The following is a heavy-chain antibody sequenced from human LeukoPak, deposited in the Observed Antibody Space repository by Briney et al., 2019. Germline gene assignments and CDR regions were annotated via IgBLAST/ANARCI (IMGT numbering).Heavy chain of an antibody. J-gene: IGHJ1*01. Sequence: PGRSLRLSCAASGFTFSRYAMHWVRQAPGKGLEWVAMIAFDGSNKYSADSVKGRFTISRDNFRNTLYLQMNSLRPEDSAVYYCAPYGDPPADFQHWGQGTRVTVTS. CDR1: GFTFSRYA. V-gene: IGHV3-30*04. CDR2: IAFDGSNK. D-gene: IGHD4-17*01. CDR3: APYGDPPADFQH.